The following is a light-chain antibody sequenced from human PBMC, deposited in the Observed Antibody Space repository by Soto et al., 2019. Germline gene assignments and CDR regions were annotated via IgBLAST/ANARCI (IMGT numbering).Light chain of an antibody. CDR3: SSYTSSSTYF. V-gene: IGLV2-14*01. Sequence: QSVLNQPASVSGSTGQSIAFSCIRSSSDVGGYNYVSWHQQHPGKAPKVVIYDVSNRPSGVSDRFSGSKSGNTASLTISGLQAEDEADYYCSSYTSSSTYFFGTGTKVTVL. J-gene: IGLJ1*01. CDR2: DVS. CDR1: SSDVGGYNY.